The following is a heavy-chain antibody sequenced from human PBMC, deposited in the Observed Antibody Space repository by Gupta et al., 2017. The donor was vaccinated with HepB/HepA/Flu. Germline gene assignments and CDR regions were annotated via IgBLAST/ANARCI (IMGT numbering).Heavy chain of an antibody. D-gene: IGHD3-10*01. V-gene: IGHV3-33*01. J-gene: IGHJ4*02. CDR1: GFTFSTYG. Sequence: QVRLVESGGGVVQPGRSLRLSCAASGFTFSTYGMHWVRQAPGKGLEWVAVIWFDGNNKYYADSVKGRFTISRDNSKNTLYLQMNSLRAEDTAVYYCARDPQLFGDPPDLTFDYWGQGTLVTVSS. CDR2: IWFDGNNK. CDR3: ARDPQLFGDPPDLTFDY.